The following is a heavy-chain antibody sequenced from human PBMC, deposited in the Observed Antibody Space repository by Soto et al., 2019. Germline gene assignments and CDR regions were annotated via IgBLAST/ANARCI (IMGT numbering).Heavy chain of an antibody. CDR1: GFTFSSYA. J-gene: IGHJ4*02. CDR2: ISYDGSNK. V-gene: IGHV3-30-3*01. Sequence: GGSLRLSCAASGFTFSSYAMHWVRQAPGKGLEWVAVISYDGSNKYYADSVKGRFTISRDNSKNTLYLQMNSLRAEDTAVYYCARGSVVVVAATLEWGQGTLVTVSS. CDR3: ARGSVVVVAATLE. D-gene: IGHD2-15*01.